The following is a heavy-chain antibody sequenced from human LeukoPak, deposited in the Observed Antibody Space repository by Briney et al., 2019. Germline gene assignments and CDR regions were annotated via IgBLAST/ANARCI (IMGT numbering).Heavy chain of an antibody. CDR3: ARDLVGHYGSGSA. CDR2: IKQDGSEK. J-gene: IGHJ5*02. D-gene: IGHD3-10*01. V-gene: IGHV3-7*01. CDR1: GFTFSSYW. Sequence: QSGGSLRLSCAASGFTFSSYWMTWVRQAPGKGLEWVANIKQDGSEKYYVDSVKGRFTISRDNAKNSLYLQMNSLRAEDTAVYYCARDLVGHYGSGSAWGQGTLVTVSS.